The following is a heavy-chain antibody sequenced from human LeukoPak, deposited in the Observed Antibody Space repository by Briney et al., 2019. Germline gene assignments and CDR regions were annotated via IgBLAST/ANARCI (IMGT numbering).Heavy chain of an antibody. CDR2: IYYSGST. V-gene: IGHV4-59*01. J-gene: IGHJ4*02. CDR1: GGSISSYY. CDR3: ARSYYDFWSGFDY. Sequence: SETLSLTCTVSGGSISSYYWSWIRQPPGKGLEWIGYIYYSGSTNYNPSLKSRVTISVDTSKNQFSLKLSSVTAADTAVYYCARSYYDFWSGFDYWGQGTLDTVSS. D-gene: IGHD3-3*01.